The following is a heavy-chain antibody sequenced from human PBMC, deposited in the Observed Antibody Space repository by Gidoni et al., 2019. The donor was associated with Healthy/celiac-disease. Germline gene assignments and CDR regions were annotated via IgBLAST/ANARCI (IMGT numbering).Heavy chain of an antibody. V-gene: IGHV3-9*01. J-gene: IGHJ6*02. CDR3: AKEIPAYYYGMDV. Sequence: EVQLLPSGGGLVQPGRSLRLSCAASGLAFDDYAMHWGRQAPGKGLEWVSGISWNSGIIGDADSVKGRFTISRDNAKNSLYLQMNSLRAEDTALYYCAKEIPAYYYGMDVWGQGTTVTVSS. CDR1: GLAFDDYA. CDR2: ISWNSGII.